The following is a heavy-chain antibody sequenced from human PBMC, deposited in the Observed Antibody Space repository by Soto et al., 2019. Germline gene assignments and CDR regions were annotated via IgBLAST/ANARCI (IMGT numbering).Heavy chain of an antibody. Sequence: QVQLVQSGGEVKKPGASVKVSCKASGDTVTKYGISWVRQAPGHGLEWLGWISYYNGHTNYALKFQDRITFTTDTSTSTDSMELRSLTADDTAVYYGASATRIAVAGKETWGQGTLVTVSS. CDR2: ISYYNGHT. J-gene: IGHJ4*02. CDR1: GDTVTKYG. D-gene: IGHD6-19*01. V-gene: IGHV1-18*01. CDR3: ASATRIAVAGKET.